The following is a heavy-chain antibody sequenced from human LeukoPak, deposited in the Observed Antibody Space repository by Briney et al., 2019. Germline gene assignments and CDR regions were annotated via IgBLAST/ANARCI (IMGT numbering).Heavy chain of an antibody. CDR1: GFTFSSYG. J-gene: IGHJ4*02. CDR3: AKDDRSSWYYFDY. D-gene: IGHD6-13*01. V-gene: IGHV3-30*02. Sequence: PGGSLRLSCAASGFTFSSYGMHWVRQAPGKGLEWVALIRYDGSNKYYADSVKGRFIISRDNSKNTLYLQMNSLRAEDTAVYYCAKDDRSSWYYFDYWGQGTLVTVSS. CDR2: IRYDGSNK.